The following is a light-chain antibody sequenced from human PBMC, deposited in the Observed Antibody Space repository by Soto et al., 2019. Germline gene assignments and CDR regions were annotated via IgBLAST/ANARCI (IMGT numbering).Light chain of an antibody. CDR3: CSYAGSYTYV. J-gene: IGLJ1*01. Sequence: QSALTQPRSVSGSPGQSVTISCTGTSSDVGYYNYVSWYQQHPGKAPKLMIYDVSKWPSGVPDRFSGSKSGNTASLTISGRQAEDEADYYCCSYAGSYTYVFGSGTKVTVL. CDR1: SSDVGYYNY. CDR2: DVS. V-gene: IGLV2-11*01.